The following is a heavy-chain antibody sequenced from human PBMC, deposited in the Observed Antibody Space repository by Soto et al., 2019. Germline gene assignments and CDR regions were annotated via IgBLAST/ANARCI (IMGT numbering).Heavy chain of an antibody. V-gene: IGHV3-21*01. CDR3: ARVTRGCYCSGGSCPRCDYYYYYMDV. J-gene: IGHJ6*03. D-gene: IGHD2-15*01. CDR1: GFTFSSYS. Sequence: GGSLRLSCAASGFTFSSYSMNWVRQAPGKGLEWVSSISSSSSYIYYADSVKGRFTISRDNAKNSLYLQMNSLRAEDTAVYYCARVTRGCYCSGGSCPRCDYYYYYMDVWGKGTTVTVSS. CDR2: ISSSSSYI.